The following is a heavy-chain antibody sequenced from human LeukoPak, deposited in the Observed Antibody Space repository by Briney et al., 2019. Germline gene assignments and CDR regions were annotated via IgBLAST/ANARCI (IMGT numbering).Heavy chain of an antibody. D-gene: IGHD6-13*01. CDR3: ARDPGTGIASSNWFDP. V-gene: IGHV4-4*07. CDR2: WYTSGTT. Sequence: SETLSLTCTVSGGSISNYYWSWIRQPAEKELEWIGRWYTSGTTNFNPSLKSRVTMSGDTSKNQFSLKLSSVTAADTAVYYCARDPGTGIASSNWFDPWGQGTLVTVSS. CDR1: GGSISNYY. J-gene: IGHJ5*02.